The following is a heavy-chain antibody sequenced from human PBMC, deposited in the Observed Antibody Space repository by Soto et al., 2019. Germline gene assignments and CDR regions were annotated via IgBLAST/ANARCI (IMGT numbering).Heavy chain of an antibody. CDR3: GRAGGDYNDRRGCMDV. J-gene: IGHJ6*02. V-gene: IGHV4-31*03. Sequence: SETLSLTCIVSGGSISSGGYYWSWIRQHPGKGLEWIGYIYYSGSTYYNPSLTSRVTISVDTSKNQFSLKLSSVTAADTAVYYCGRAGGDYNDRRGCMDVWGQGTTVTVSS. D-gene: IGHD3-22*01. CDR2: IYYSGST. CDR1: GGSISSGGYY.